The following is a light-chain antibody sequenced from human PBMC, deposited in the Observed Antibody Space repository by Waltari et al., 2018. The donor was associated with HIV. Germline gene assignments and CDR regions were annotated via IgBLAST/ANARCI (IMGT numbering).Light chain of an antibody. CDR2: EVS. V-gene: IGLV2-14*01. J-gene: IGLJ1*01. Sequence: QSALTQPASVSGSPGQSITISCTGTSSDVGGYNYVSWYQQPPGEAPKLMIYEVSKRPSGVSNRCAGSKSGNTAALTISGLQAEDECDYYCSSHTSSIYVFGTGTKVTVL. CDR1: SSDVGGYNY. CDR3: SSHTSSIYV.